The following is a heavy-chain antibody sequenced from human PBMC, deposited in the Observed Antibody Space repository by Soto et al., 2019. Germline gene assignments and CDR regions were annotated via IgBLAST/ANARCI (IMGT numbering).Heavy chain of an antibody. D-gene: IGHD3-3*01. CDR1: GFTFSDYY. CDR3: AREVYDFWSGYPYYYYMDV. V-gene: IGHV3-11*01. Sequence: GGSLRLSCAASGFTFSDYYMSWIRQAPGKGLEWVSYISSSGSTIYYADSVKGRFTISRDNAKNSLYLQMNSLRAEDTAVYYCAREVYDFWSGYPYYYYMDVWGKGTTVTVSS. J-gene: IGHJ6*03. CDR2: ISSSGSTI.